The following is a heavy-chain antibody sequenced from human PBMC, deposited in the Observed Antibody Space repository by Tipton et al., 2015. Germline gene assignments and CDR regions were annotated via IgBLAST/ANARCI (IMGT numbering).Heavy chain of an antibody. CDR2: VRESGRTT. CDR1: GFTFRNHV. V-gene: IGHV3-23*04. J-gene: IGHJ6*01. D-gene: IGHD3/OR15-3a*01. CDR3: ARWGKDWSQTGDYFAMDV. Sequence: VQLVQSGGGLVQPGGSLRLSCAASGFTFRNHVMTWVRQAPGKGLEWVSDVRESGRTTYYADSVTGRFVISRDNANNTLYLLMDGLRAEDTAFYYCARWGKDWSQTGDYFAMDVWGQGTTVTVSS.